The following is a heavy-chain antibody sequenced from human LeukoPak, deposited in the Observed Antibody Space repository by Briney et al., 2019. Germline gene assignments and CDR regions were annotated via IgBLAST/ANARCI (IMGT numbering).Heavy chain of an antibody. V-gene: IGHV1-69*13. J-gene: IGHJ6*03. CDR1: GGTFSSYA. CDR3: ARGPSLVRYSYGQPLNYMDV. D-gene: IGHD5-18*01. CDR2: IIPIFGTA. Sequence: ASVKVSCKASGGTFSSYAISWVRQAPGQGLEWMGGIIPIFGTANYAQKFQGRVTITADESTSTAYMELSSLRSEDTAVYYCARGPSLVRYSYGQPLNYMDVWGKGTTVAVSS.